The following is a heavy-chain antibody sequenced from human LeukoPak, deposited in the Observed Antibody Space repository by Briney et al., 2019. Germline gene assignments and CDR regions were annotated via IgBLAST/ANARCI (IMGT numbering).Heavy chain of an antibody. CDR2: INPNSGGT. D-gene: IGHD6-13*01. Sequence: GASERVSCKASGYTFTGYYMHWVRQAPGQGLEWMGRINPNSGGTNYAQKFQGRVTMTRDTSISTAYMELSRLRSDDTAVYYCARRTIAAAGTGNYWGQGTLVTVSS. V-gene: IGHV1-2*06. CDR3: ARRTIAAAGTGNY. J-gene: IGHJ4*02. CDR1: GYTFTGYY.